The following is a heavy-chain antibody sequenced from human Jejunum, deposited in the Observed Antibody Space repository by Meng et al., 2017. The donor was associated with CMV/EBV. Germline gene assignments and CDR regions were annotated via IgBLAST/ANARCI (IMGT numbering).Heavy chain of an antibody. J-gene: IGHJ3*01. CDR2: IIPIGDKT. CDR3: AINPWGFPVDV. CDR1: GVSYSSDV. Sequence: GVSYSSDVNSWVRQAPGQGLEWMGGIIPIGDKTKCTQEFQGRITITADKFTSTAYMELNSLRSGDTAVYYCAINPWGFPVDVWGQGTAVTVSS. V-gene: IGHV1-69*06. D-gene: IGHD7-27*01.